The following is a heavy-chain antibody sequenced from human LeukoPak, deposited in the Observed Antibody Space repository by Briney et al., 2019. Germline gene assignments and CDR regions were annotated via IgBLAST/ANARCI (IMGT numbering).Heavy chain of an antibody. V-gene: IGHV3-21*01. CDR1: GFTVSSNY. CDR3: ARDSSSAADDY. Sequence: PGGSLRLSCAASGFTVSSNYMSWVRQAPGKGLEWVSSISSSSSYIYYADSVKGRFTISRDNAKNSLYLQMNSLRAEDTAVYYCARDSSSAADDYWGQGTLVTVSS. D-gene: IGHD6-6*01. J-gene: IGHJ4*02. CDR2: ISSSSSYI.